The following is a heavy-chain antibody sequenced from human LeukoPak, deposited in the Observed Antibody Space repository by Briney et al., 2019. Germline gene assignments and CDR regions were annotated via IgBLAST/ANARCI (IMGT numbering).Heavy chain of an antibody. D-gene: IGHD1-26*01. J-gene: IGHJ6*02. CDR2: IRSKANSYAT. CDR3: TSPGQSGSYRSIPSSWYGMDV. V-gene: IGHV3-73*01. Sequence: GGSLGLSCAASGFTFSGSAMHWVRQASGKGLEWVGRIRSKANSYATAYAASVKGRFTISRDDSKNTAYLQMNSLKTEDTAVYYCTSPGQSGSYRSIPSSWYGMDVWGQGTTVTVSS. CDR1: GFTFSGSA.